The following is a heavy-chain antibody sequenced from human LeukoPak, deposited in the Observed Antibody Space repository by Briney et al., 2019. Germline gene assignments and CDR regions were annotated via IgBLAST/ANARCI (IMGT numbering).Heavy chain of an antibody. CDR2: ISDSGGST. CDR3: AKGKGSSSSSIDW. V-gene: IGHV3-23*01. Sequence: PGGSLRLSCAASGFTFNTYAMNWVRQAPGKGREWVSAISDSGGSTYYADSVKGRFTISRDNSKNTVYLQIHRLRAEDTAVYYCAKGKGSSSSSIDWWGQGTLVTVSS. CDR1: GFTFNTYA. J-gene: IGHJ4*02. D-gene: IGHD2-15*01.